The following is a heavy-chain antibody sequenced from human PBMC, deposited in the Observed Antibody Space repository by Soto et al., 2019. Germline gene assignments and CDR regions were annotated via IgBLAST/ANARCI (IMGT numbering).Heavy chain of an antibody. J-gene: IGHJ4*02. V-gene: IGHV3-73*01. D-gene: IGHD6-6*01. CDR3: ARRMTRAVRPPDF. CDR2: IGSKGETYAT. Sequence: GGSLELSCAASRFTLDASALQLVRQASGKGLEWLGRIGSKGETYATTYAASVKGRFTISRDDSKKTAYLQMNSLEIVDTAVYYCARRMTRAVRPPDFWGQGP. CDR1: RFTLDASA.